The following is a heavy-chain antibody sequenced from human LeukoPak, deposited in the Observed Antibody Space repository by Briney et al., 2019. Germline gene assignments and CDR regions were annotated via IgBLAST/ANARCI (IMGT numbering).Heavy chain of an antibody. J-gene: IGHJ3*02. Sequence: SETLSLTCAVSGGSISSSDWWSWVRPPPGKGLEWIGEIYHSGSTNYNPSLKSRVTISVDKSKNQFSLNLSSVTAADTAVYYCAKSNGYGLIDIWGQGTMVTVSS. CDR2: IYHSGST. D-gene: IGHD3-22*01. CDR3: AKSNGYGLIDI. V-gene: IGHV4-4*02. CDR1: GGSISSSDW.